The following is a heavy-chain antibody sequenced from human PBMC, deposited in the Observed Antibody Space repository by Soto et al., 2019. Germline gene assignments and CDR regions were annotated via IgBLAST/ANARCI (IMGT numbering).Heavy chain of an antibody. CDR3: ARDPYGDYVPDAFDI. V-gene: IGHV1-46*03. CDR2: INPSGGGT. J-gene: IGHJ3*02. Sequence: QVQLVQSGAEVKKPGASVRVYCKASGYTFTSYYMHWVRQAPGQGLEWVGIINPSGGGTSYAQKFQGRVTLNRDTSLGKVYVALSSLRSEDPAVFYCARDPYGDYVPDAFDIWGQGTMVTVSS. D-gene: IGHD4-17*01. CDR1: GYTFTSYY.